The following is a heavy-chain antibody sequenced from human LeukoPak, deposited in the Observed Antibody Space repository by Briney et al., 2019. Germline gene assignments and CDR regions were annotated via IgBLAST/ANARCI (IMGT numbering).Heavy chain of an antibody. CDR3: AREEGGNGIDY. J-gene: IGHJ4*02. CDR1: GFTFSSYS. D-gene: IGHD4-23*01. V-gene: IGHV3-21*01. CDR2: ISSSSSYI. Sequence: GGSLRPSCAASGFTFSSYSMNWVRQAPGKGLEWVSSISSSSSYIYYADSVKGRFTISRDNAKNSLYLQMNSLRAEDTAVYYCAREEGGNGIDYWGQGTLVTVSS.